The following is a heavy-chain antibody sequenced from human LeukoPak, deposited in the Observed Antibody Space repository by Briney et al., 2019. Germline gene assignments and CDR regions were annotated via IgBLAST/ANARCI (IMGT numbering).Heavy chain of an antibody. J-gene: IGHJ6*03. D-gene: IGHD5/OR15-5a*01. Sequence: PGGSLRLSCAASGFTFEDYAMHWVRQAPGKGLEWVSLISGDGFGTYYADSVKGRSTISRDNSKNSLYLQMNSLRTEDTALYYCTSPLRYYYYYMDVWGEGTTVTVSS. CDR2: ISGDGFGT. CDR3: TSPLRYYYYYMDV. CDR1: GFTFEDYA. V-gene: IGHV3-43*02.